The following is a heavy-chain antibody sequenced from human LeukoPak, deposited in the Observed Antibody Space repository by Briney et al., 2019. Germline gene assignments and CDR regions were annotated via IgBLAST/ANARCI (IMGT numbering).Heavy chain of an antibody. Sequence: PSETLSLTCTVSGGSIRSHCWSWVRQPPGKGLEWIGYIYFSGSTNYNPSLKSRVTISIGTSKNQFSLKLSSVTAADTAVYYCARLTYDSSGYYAHWGQGTLVTVSS. J-gene: IGHJ4*02. V-gene: IGHV4-59*08. CDR1: GGSIRSHC. CDR2: IYFSGST. D-gene: IGHD3-22*01. CDR3: ARLTYDSSGYYAH.